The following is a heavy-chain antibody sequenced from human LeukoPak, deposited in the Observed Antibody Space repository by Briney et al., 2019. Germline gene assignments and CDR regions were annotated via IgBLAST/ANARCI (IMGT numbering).Heavy chain of an antibody. D-gene: IGHD3-9*01. J-gene: IGHJ6*03. Sequence: PSETLSLTCTVSGYSISSGYYWGWIRQPPGKGLEWIGSIYHSGSTYYNPSLKSRVTISVDRSKNQFSLKLSSVTAADTAVYYCARHDILTYYYYMDVWGKGTTVTISS. V-gene: IGHV4-38-2*02. CDR1: GYSISSGYY. CDR3: ARHDILTYYYYMDV. CDR2: IYHSGST.